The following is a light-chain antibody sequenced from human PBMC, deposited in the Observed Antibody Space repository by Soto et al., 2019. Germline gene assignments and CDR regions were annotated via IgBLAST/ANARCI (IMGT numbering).Light chain of an antibody. J-gene: IGLJ1*01. Sequence: QSVLTQPPSASGSPGQSVTISCTGTSSDVGGYNYVSWHQQHPGKVPKLMIYEVSKRPSGVPDRFSGSKSGNTASLTVSGLQAEDEADYYCSSYAGSNTDYVFGTGTKVTVL. CDR3: SSYAGSNTDYV. V-gene: IGLV2-8*01. CDR1: SSDVGGYNY. CDR2: EVS.